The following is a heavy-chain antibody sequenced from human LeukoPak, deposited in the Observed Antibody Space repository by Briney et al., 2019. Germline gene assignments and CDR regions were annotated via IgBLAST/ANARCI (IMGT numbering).Heavy chain of an antibody. J-gene: IGHJ4*02. CDR3: AKRGPATLDY. V-gene: IGHV3-48*02. CDR1: GLTFSSYS. CDR2: ISTSDSIT. Sequence: PGGSLRLSCAASGLTFSSYSMNWVRQAPGKGLEWISYISTSDSITSYADSVKGRFTISRDNAKNSLYLQMNSLRDEDTAVYYCAKRGPATLDYWGQGTLVIVSS. D-gene: IGHD1-26*01.